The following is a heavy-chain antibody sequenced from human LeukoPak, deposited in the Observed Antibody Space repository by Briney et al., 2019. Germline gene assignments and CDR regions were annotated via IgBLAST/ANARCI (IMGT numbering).Heavy chain of an antibody. Sequence: ASVKVSCKASGYTFTSYGISWVRQAPGHGLEWMGWISAYNGNTNYAQKLQGRVTMTTDTSTSTAYMELRSLRSDDTAVYYCARDLGRDYDFWSGYYTQHYFDYWGPGTLVTVSS. CDR2: ISAYNGNT. CDR1: GYTFTSYG. J-gene: IGHJ4*01. V-gene: IGHV1-18*01. D-gene: IGHD3-3*01. CDR3: ARDLGRDYDFWSGYYTQHYFDY.